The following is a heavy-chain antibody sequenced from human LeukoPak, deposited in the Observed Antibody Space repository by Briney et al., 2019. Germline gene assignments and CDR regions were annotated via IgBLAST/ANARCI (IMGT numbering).Heavy chain of an antibody. CDR3: AKDWHILTGRDCFDP. J-gene: IGHJ5*02. V-gene: IGHV1-18*01. CDR1: GGTFSSYA. Sequence: GASVKVSCKASGGTFSSYAISWVRQAPGQGLEWMGWVSSYNGDTNYAQKFQGRVTMSTDTSTSTAYVDLRSLRFDDTAIYYCAKDWHILTGRDCFDPWGQGTLVTVSS. CDR2: VSSYNGDT. D-gene: IGHD3-9*01.